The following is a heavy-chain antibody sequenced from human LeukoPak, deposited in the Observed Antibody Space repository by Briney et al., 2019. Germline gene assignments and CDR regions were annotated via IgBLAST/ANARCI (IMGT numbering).Heavy chain of an antibody. Sequence: SETLSLTCAVYGGSFSGYYWSWIRRPPGKGLEWIGEINHSGSTNYNPSLKSRVTISVDTSKNQFSLKLSSVTAADTAVYYCARAWELPLVYFDYWGRGTLVTVSS. J-gene: IGHJ4*02. CDR1: GGSFSGYY. D-gene: IGHD1-26*01. CDR3: ARAWELPLVYFDY. CDR2: INHSGST. V-gene: IGHV4-34*01.